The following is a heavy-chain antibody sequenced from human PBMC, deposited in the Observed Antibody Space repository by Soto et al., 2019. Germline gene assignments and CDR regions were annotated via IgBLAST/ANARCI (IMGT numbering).Heavy chain of an antibody. CDR2: ISGSGSST. D-gene: IGHD2-15*01. V-gene: IGHV3-23*01. Sequence: EVQLLESGGGLVQPGGSLRLSCAASGFTFSTYAMTWVRQAPGKGLEWVSTISGSGSSTYYTESVKGRFTISRDNSKNTVTLQMNSLRAEDTAVYYCARLHIVVVVRRTGYFDYWGRGIPVTVSS. J-gene: IGHJ4*02. CDR3: ARLHIVVVVRRTGYFDY. CDR1: GFTFSTYA.